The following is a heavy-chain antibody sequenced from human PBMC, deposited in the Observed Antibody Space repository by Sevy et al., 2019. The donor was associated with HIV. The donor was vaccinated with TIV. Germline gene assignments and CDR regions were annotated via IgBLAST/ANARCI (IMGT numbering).Heavy chain of an antibody. CDR2: INTDDPT. CDR1: GFTGNSNY. D-gene: IGHD5-18*01. Sequence: GGSLRHSGEPSGFTGNSNYMTGVRQAPGKGLQGVSIINTDDPTYHADSVTDSFTISRDNFKNTLFLHLSSLRAEDTAVYYCARGKSGYGYALNYWGQGTLVTVSS. CDR3: ARGKSGYGYALNY. J-gene: IGHJ4*02. V-gene: IGHV3-66*01.